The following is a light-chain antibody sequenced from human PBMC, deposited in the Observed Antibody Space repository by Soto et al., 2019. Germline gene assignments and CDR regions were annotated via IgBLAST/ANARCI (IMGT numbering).Light chain of an antibody. CDR1: RSNIGSNS. CDR2: IND. CDR3: GSWDSSLSAYV. J-gene: IGLJ1*01. Sequence: QSVLTQPPSVSGTPGQRVIISCFGSRSNIGSNSVNWYQQLPGTAPKLLIYINDQRPSGVPDRFSGSTSGTSATLGITGFQTGDEADYYCGSWDSSLSAYVFGTGTKVTVL. V-gene: IGLV1-44*01.